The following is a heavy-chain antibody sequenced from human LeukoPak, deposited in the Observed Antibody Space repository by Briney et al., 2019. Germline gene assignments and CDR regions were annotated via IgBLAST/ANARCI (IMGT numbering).Heavy chain of an antibody. CDR3: AKDSPYAYYVSGSYWDY. J-gene: IGHJ4*02. CDR2: ISGSDST. Sequence: GGSLRLSCAASGFTFSSYAMSWVRQAPGKELEWVSAISGSDSTYYADSVKGRFTISRDISKNTLYLQMNSLRAEDTAVYYCAKDSPYAYYVSGSYWDYWGQGTLVTVSS. D-gene: IGHD3-10*01. V-gene: IGHV3-23*01. CDR1: GFTFSSYA.